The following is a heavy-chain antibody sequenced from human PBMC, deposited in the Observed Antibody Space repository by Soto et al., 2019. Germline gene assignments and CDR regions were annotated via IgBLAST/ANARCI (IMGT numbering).Heavy chain of an antibody. CDR1: GSTISSYW. Sequence: ASDTLPRTWSLAGSTISSYWWSWIRQPAGKGLEWIGRVYSSGTTDYNPSLNSRATLSVETSKNQFSLKLSYVTAADTAVSSCARDIGSYAYGEGYWGKG. D-gene: IGHD3-22*01. CDR3: ARDIGSYAYGEGY. V-gene: IGHV4-4*07. J-gene: IGHJ4*02. CDR2: VYSSGTT.